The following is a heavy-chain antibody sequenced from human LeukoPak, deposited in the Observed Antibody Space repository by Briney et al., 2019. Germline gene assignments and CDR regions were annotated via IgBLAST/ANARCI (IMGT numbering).Heavy chain of an antibody. Sequence: GGSLRLSCAASGFTFSSYWMHWVRQAPGKGLVWVSRVNTDGRSTSYGDSVKGRFTISRDNAKNTLYMQMNSLRAEDTAVYYCARDVWGDRDSYFDQWGQGTLVTVST. CDR3: ARDVWGDRDSYFDQ. D-gene: IGHD2-21*01. V-gene: IGHV3-74*01. CDR2: VNTDGRST. CDR1: GFTFSSYW. J-gene: IGHJ4*02.